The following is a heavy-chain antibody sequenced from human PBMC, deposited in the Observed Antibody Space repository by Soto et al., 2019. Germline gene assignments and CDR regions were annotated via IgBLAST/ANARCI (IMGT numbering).Heavy chain of an antibody. CDR3: AREHPNPVVPVDP. Sequence: EVQLVESGGGLVKPGGSLRLSCAASGFTFSSYSMNWVRQAPGKGLEWVSSISSSSSYVYYADSVKGRFTISRDNAKNSLYLQMNSLRAEDTAVYYCAREHPNPVVPVDPWGQGTLVTVSS. CDR2: ISSSSSYV. CDR1: GFTFSSYS. D-gene: IGHD2-2*01. V-gene: IGHV3-21*01. J-gene: IGHJ5*02.